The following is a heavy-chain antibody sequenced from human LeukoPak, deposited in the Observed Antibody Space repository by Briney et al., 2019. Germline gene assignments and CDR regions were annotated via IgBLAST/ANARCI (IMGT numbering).Heavy chain of an antibody. CDR1: GYTFTGYY. CDR3: ATDTYYDFWSGFRFAFDI. CDR2: INPSGGST. Sequence: ASVKVSCKASGYTFTGYYMHWVRQAPGQGLEWMGIINPSGGSTSYAQKFQGRVTMTRDMSTSTVYMELSSLRSEDTAVYYCATDTYYDFWSGFRFAFDIWGQGTMVTVSS. J-gene: IGHJ3*02. D-gene: IGHD3-3*01. V-gene: IGHV1-46*01.